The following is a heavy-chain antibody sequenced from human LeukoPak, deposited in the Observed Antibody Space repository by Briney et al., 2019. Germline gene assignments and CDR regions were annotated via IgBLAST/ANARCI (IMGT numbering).Heavy chain of an antibody. CDR1: GGSISGFY. V-gene: IGHV4-34*01. D-gene: IGHD6-19*01. J-gene: IGHJ4*02. CDR3: ARGAVAGHFDY. CDR2: INHSGST. Sequence: SETLSLTCTVSGGSISGFYWSWIRQPPGKGLEWIGEINHSGSTNYNPSLKSRVTISVDTSKNQFSLKLSSVTAADTAVYYCARGAVAGHFDYWGQGTLVTVSS.